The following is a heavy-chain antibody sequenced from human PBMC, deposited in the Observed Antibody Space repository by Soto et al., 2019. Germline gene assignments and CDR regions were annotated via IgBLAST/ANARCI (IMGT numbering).Heavy chain of an antibody. CDR2: IYQSVTT. J-gene: IGHJ6*02. CDR1: GYFIRNGYY. D-gene: IGHD3-10*01. V-gene: IGHV4-38-2*02. CDR3: ARDRTITMLRGDGGMDV. Sequence: SETLSLTCAVSGYFIRNGYYWGWVRQSPGKGLEWIGRIYQSVTTHYSPSLKSRVTISIDTSKNQVSLNLTSVTAADTAVYFCARDRTITMLRGDGGMDVWGRGNTVTVSS.